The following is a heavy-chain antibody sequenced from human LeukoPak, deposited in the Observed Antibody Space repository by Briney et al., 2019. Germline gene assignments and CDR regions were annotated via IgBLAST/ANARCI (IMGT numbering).Heavy chain of an antibody. CDR1: GDTFSRYA. CDR2: ITPIFGTA. V-gene: IGHV1-69*13. CDR3: AINRTPVGPTSPFLDY. D-gene: IGHD1-26*01. J-gene: IGHJ4*02. Sequence: ASVKVSCKASGDTFSRYAISWVRQAPGQGLEWMGGITPIFGTANYAQKFQGRVTITAVESTSTAYMELSSLRSEDTAVYYCAINRTPVGPTSPFLDYWGQGTLVTVSS.